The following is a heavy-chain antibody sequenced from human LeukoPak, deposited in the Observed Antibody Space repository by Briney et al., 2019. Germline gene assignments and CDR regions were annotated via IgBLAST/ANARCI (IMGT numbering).Heavy chain of an antibody. CDR3: AGLWFGELYAFDY. CDR2: IFHSGST. V-gene: IGHV4-38-2*02. J-gene: IGHJ4*02. D-gene: IGHD3-10*01. Sequence: SETLSLTCNVSGFSLTIGYFWGWIRQPPGKGLEWIGSIFHSGSTYFNPSLKSRVTMSVDTSKNQFSLKLSSVTAADTAVYYCAGLWFGELYAFDYWGQGTLVTVSS. CDR1: GFSLTIGYF.